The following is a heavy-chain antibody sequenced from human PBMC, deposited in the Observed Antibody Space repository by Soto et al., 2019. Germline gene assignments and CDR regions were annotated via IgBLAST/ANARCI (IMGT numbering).Heavy chain of an antibody. V-gene: IGHV4-4*02. Sequence: SETLSLTCAVSGGSISSSNWWSWVRQPPGKGLEWIGEIYHSGSTNYNPSLKSRVTISVDKSKNQFSLKLSSVTAADTAVYYCARDRDSSSWYYYYYGMDVWGQGTTVTVS. D-gene: IGHD6-13*01. CDR1: GGSISSSNW. CDR3: ARDRDSSSWYYYYYGMDV. CDR2: IYHSGST. J-gene: IGHJ6*02.